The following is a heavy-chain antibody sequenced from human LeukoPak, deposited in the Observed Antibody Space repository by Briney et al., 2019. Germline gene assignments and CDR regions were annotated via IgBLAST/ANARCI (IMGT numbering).Heavy chain of an antibody. J-gene: IGHJ4*02. V-gene: IGHV4-31*03. CDR3: ARVDGYKPDY. CDR2: IYYSGST. D-gene: IGHD5-24*01. Sequence: SQTLSLTCTVSGGSMSSGNYCWTWIRQHPGKGLEWIGYIYYSGSTYYNPSLKSRVTISVDTSKNQFSLKLSSVTAADTAVYYCARVDGYKPDYWGQGTLVTVSS. CDR1: GGSMSSGNYC.